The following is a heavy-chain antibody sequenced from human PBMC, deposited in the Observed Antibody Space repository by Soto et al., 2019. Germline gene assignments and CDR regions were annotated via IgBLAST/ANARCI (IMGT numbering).Heavy chain of an antibody. CDR2: IYSTGNT. Sequence: PSETLSLTCTVSGGSINNYYWSWIRQPAGKGLTWIGRIYSTGNTNYNPPLRSRVTMSVDPSKNQISLKLSSVTAADTAVYYCARDRYSSNWYHFGSWGQGTLVTVSS. CDR1: GGSINNYY. CDR3: ARDRYSSNWYHFGS. V-gene: IGHV4-4*07. J-gene: IGHJ4*02. D-gene: IGHD6-13*01.